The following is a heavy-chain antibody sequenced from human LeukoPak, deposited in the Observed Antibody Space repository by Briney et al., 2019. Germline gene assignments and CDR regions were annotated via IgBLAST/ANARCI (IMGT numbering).Heavy chain of an antibody. CDR3: ARDSSSSPGNEEPKWYNWFDP. D-gene: IGHD6-13*01. Sequence: SETLSLTCAVYGGSFSGYYWSWIRQPPGKGLEWIGEINHSGSTNYNPSLKSRVTISVDTSKNQFSLKLSSVTAADTAVYYCARDSSSSPGNEEPKWYNWFDPWGQGTLVTVSS. J-gene: IGHJ5*02. CDR1: GGSFSGYY. CDR2: INHSGST. V-gene: IGHV4-34*01.